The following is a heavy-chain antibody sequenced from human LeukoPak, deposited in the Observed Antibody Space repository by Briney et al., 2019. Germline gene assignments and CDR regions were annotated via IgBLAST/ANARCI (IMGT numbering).Heavy chain of an antibody. CDR2: VYYSGST. D-gene: IGHD3-22*01. V-gene: IGHV4-59*01. CDR1: GGSISSYY. CDR3: ARDSQYYDSSGYPNAFDI. J-gene: IGHJ3*02. Sequence: SETLSLTCTVSGGSISSYYWSWLRQPRGKGLEWIGYVYYSGSTNYHPSLKSRVTISVDTSKNQFSLKLSSVTAADTAVYYCARDSQYYDSSGYPNAFDIWGQGTMVTVSS.